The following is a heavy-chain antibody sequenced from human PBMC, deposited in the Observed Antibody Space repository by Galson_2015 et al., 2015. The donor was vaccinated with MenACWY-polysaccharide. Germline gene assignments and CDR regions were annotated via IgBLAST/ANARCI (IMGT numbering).Heavy chain of an antibody. D-gene: IGHD2-15*01. CDR2: INSDGSSA. Sequence: SLRLSCAASGFSISTYWMHWVRQVPGKGLMWVSRINSDGSSATYADSVRGRLTFSRDNAKNTVYLQLNSLRVEDTAVYYCARGFCNGGTCLRWDDAFDFRGQGTMVIVSS. CDR1: GFSISTYW. V-gene: IGHV3-74*03. CDR3: ARGFCNGGTCLRWDDAFDF. J-gene: IGHJ3*01.